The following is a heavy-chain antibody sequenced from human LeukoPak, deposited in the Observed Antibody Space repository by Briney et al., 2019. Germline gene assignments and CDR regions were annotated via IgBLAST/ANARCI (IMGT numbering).Heavy chain of an antibody. J-gene: IGHJ4*02. V-gene: IGHV1-69*06. D-gene: IGHD3-3*02. CDR3: ARFTPRISREKFDY. CDR1: GGTFSSYA. Sequence: ASVKVSCKASGGTFSSYAISWVRQAPGQGLEWMGGIIPIFGTANYAQKFQGRVTITADKSTSTAYMELSSLRSEDTAVYYCARFTPRISREKFDYWGQGTLVTVSS. CDR2: IIPIFGTA.